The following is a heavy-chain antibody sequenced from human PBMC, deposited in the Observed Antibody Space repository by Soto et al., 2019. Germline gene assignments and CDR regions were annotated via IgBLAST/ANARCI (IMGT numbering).Heavy chain of an antibody. CDR2: ISAYNGNR. CDR1: GYTFTIYG. J-gene: IGHJ4*02. Sequence: QVQLVQSGGEVKKPGASVKVSCKASGYTFTIYGISWVRQAPGQGLESMGWISAYNGNRNYAQSLQGRVTLTTDTSTRTAYMELRSLIFDDTAVYYCARGGTGAFSSGRYDYWGQGTLVTVS. V-gene: IGHV1-18*04. CDR3: ARGGTGAFSSGRYDY. D-gene: IGHD6-19*01.